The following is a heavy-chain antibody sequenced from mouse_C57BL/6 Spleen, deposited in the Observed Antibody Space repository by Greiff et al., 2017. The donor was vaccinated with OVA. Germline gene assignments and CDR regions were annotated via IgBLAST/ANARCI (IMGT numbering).Heavy chain of an antibody. CDR3: TRWGIYYGNPRVYFDY. CDR2: LDPETGGT. Sequence: QVQLKESGAELVRPGASVTLSCKASGYTFTDYEMHWVKQTPVHGLEWIGALDPETGGTAYNQKFKGKAILTADKSSSTAYMELRSLTSEDSAVYYCTRWGIYYGNPRVYFDYWGQGTTLTVSS. J-gene: IGHJ2*01. D-gene: IGHD2-1*01. V-gene: IGHV1-15*01. CDR1: GYTFTDYE.